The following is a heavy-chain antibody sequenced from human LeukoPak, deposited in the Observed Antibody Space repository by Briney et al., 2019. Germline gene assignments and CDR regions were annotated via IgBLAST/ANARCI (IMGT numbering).Heavy chain of an antibody. J-gene: IGHJ4*02. V-gene: IGHV1-8*01. Sequence: GASVKVSCKASGYTITSYDINWVRQATGQGLEWMGWMNPNSGNTGYAQKFQGRVTMTRNTSISTAYMELSSLRSEDTAVYYCARTDCSGGSCYIDYWGQGTLVTVSS. D-gene: IGHD2-15*01. CDR3: ARTDCSGGSCYIDY. CDR2: MNPNSGNT. CDR1: GYTITSYD.